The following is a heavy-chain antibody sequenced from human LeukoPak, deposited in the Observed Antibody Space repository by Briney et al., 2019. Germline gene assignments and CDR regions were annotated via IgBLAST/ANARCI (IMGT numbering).Heavy chain of an antibody. Sequence: EAGGSLRLSCAASGFTFSSYAMSWVRQAPGKGLEWVSAISGSGGSTYYADSVKGRFTISRDNSKNTLYLQMNSLRAEDTAVYYCAKDLGYYDSSGLTWGQGTLVTDSS. J-gene: IGHJ4*02. V-gene: IGHV3-23*01. D-gene: IGHD3-22*01. CDR2: ISGSGGST. CDR3: AKDLGYYDSSGLT. CDR1: GFTFSSYA.